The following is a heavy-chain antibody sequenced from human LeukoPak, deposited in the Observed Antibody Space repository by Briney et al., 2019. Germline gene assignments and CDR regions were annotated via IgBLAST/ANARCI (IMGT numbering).Heavy chain of an antibody. CDR2: IIPIFGTT. J-gene: IGHJ4*02. CDR3: ARDDSGSYFDY. V-gene: IGHV1-69*13. D-gene: IGHD1-26*01. CDR1: GGTFSSFA. Sequence: ASVNVSCKASGGTFSSFAISWVRQAPGQGLEWMGGIIPIFGTTNYAQKFQGRVTITADESTSTAYMELSSLRSEDTAVYYCARDDSGSYFDYWGQGTLVTVSS.